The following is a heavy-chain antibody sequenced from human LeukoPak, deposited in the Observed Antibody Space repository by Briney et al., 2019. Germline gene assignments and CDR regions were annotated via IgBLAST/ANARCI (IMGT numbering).Heavy chain of an antibody. CDR3: ARDRITMVRGVMGWFDP. J-gene: IGHJ5*02. D-gene: IGHD3-10*01. CDR2: INPSSGDT. V-gene: IGHV1-2*02. Sequence: ASVKVSCKASGYTFTSYAMNWVRQAPGQGLEWMGWINPSSGDTNYAQKFQGRVTMTRDTSISTAYMELSRLRSDDTAVYYCARDRITMVRGVMGWFDPWGQGTLVTVSS. CDR1: GYTFTSYA.